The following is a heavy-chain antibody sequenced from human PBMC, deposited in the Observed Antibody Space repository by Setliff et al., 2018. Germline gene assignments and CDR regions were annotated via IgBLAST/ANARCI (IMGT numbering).Heavy chain of an antibody. D-gene: IGHD1-20*01. Sequence: LRLSCATSGFTFRDYSLTWVRQAPGKGLEWVSGVDQASNTYYPDSMKGRFTISRDNSRNTISLQINDLRAEDTATYYCAKDRVNDGIWDFDSWGQGLLVTVSS. J-gene: IGHJ4*02. CDR1: GFTFRDYS. CDR2: VDQASNT. V-gene: IGHV3-53*01. CDR3: AKDRVNDGIWDFDS.